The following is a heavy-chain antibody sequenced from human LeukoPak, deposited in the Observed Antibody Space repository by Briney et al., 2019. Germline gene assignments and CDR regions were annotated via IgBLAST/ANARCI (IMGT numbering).Heavy chain of an antibody. CDR2: IYYSGST. Sequence: MASETLSLTCTVSGGSISSYYWSWIRQPPGKGLEWIGYIYYSGSTNYNPSLKSRVTISVDTSKNQFSLKLSSVTAADTAVYYCARELGAAYYYDSSRYFDYWGQGTLVTVSS. CDR3: ARELGAAYYYDSSRYFDY. CDR1: GGSISSYY. D-gene: IGHD3-22*01. J-gene: IGHJ4*02. V-gene: IGHV4-59*01.